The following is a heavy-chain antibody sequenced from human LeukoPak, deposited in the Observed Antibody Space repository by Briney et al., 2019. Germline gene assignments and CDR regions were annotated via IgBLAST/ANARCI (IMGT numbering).Heavy chain of an antibody. J-gene: IGHJ4*02. CDR1: GFTFSRSS. CDR3: ARDPEWGALDY. CDR2: ITTSSSYI. V-gene: IGHV3-21*01. D-gene: IGHD3-16*01. Sequence: GGSLRLSCAASGFTFSRSSMNWVRQAPGKGLEWVSSITTSSSYIYYADSVKGRFTISRDNARNSLYLQMDSLRVEDTAFYYCARDPEWGALDYWGLGTLVTVSS.